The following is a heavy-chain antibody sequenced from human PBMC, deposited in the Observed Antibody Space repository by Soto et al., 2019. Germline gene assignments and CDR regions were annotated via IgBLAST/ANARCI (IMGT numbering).Heavy chain of an antibody. CDR1: GFTFSRSW. V-gene: IGHV3-74*01. J-gene: IGHJ4*02. Sequence: GGSLRLSCAASGFTFSRSWMHWVRQAPGKGLDWVSRIGDDVVSRIDYADSVKGRFTISRDNAKNTLYLQMDSLRVEDTAVYYCVRSLNGATDCWGQGIQVTVSS. D-gene: IGHD4-17*01. CDR3: VRSLNGATDC. CDR2: IGDDVVSRI.